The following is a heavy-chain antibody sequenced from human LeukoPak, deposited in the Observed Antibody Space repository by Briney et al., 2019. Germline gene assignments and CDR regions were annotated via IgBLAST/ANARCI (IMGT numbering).Heavy chain of an antibody. CDR2: IYTSGST. D-gene: IGHD2-15*01. CDR1: GGSLSSGNYY. Sequence: SETLSLTCIVSGGSLSSGNYYWRWIRQPAEKGLEWIGRIYTSGSTNYNPSLKSRVTISVDTPKNQFTLKLSSMTATDTAVYYCARKVCSGGSCYNDYWGQGTLVTVSS. CDR3: ARKVCSGGSCYNDY. V-gene: IGHV4-61*02. J-gene: IGHJ4*02.